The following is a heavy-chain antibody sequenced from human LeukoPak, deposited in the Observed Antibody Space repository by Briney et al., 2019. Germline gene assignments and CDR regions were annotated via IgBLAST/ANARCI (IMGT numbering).Heavy chain of an antibody. Sequence: GGSLRLSCVASGFIFDDSLMHWVLQAPGKGLEWISLISRDGSTPYYADSVKGRFTISRDNSKNSLFLQMNSLTPEDTAVYYCARDIRGNYFDSWGQGTLVTVSS. CDR1: GFIFDDSL. V-gene: IGHV3-43*01. CDR3: ARDIRGNYFDS. CDR2: ISRDGSTP. D-gene: IGHD3-16*01. J-gene: IGHJ4*02.